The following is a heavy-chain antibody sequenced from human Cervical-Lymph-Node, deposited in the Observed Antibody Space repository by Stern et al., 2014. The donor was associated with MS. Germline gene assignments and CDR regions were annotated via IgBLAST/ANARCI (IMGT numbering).Heavy chain of an antibody. J-gene: IGHJ4*02. D-gene: IGHD3-16*01. Sequence: QEQLQESGPGLVKPSQTLSLTCTVSGGSISSAGFYWTWIRQHPGKGLEWIGYIHYRGSTYYNTSLKSRATISVDTSKNQFSLRLSSVTAADTALYYCARSDRLWGSFDYWGQGNLVTVSS. CDR2: IHYRGST. CDR1: GGSISSAGFY. V-gene: IGHV4-31*03. CDR3: ARSDRLWGSFDY.